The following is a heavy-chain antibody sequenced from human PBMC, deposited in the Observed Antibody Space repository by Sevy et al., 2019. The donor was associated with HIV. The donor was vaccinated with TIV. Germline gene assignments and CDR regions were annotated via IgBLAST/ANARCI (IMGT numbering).Heavy chain of an antibody. J-gene: IGHJ3*02. V-gene: IGHV3-74*01. Sequence: GGSLRLSCAASGFTFSSYWMHWVRQAPGKGPVWVSRLNSDGSSTSYADSVKGRFTISRDNAKNALYLQMNSLRAEDTAEDYGARDQGAIFCIFDAFDIWGQGTMVTVSS. CDR1: GFTFSSYW. D-gene: IGHD3-3*01. CDR3: ARDQGAIFCIFDAFDI. CDR2: LNSDGSST.